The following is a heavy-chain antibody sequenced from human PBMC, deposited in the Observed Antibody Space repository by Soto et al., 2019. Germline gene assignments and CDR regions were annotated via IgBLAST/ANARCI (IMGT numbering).Heavy chain of an antibody. CDR1: GGSISSGDYY. CDR3: AREASRNWKGVDFDY. D-gene: IGHD1-1*01. J-gene: IGHJ4*02. Sequence: KTSETLSLTCTVSGGSISSGDYYWSWIRQPPGKGLEWIGYIYYSGSTYYNPSLKSRVTISVDTSKNQFSLKLSSVTAADTAVYYCAREASRNWKGVDFDYWGQGTLVTVSS. CDR2: IYYSGST. V-gene: IGHV4-30-4*01.